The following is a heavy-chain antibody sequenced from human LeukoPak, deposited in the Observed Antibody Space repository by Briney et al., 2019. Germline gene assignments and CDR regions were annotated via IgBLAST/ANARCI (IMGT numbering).Heavy chain of an antibody. CDR1: GYTFTSYD. CDR3: ARVGYYDFWSGYYLFDP. D-gene: IGHD3-3*01. J-gene: IGHJ5*02. CDR2: MNPNSGNT. V-gene: IGHV1-8*01. Sequence: GASVKVSCKASGYTFTSYDINWVRQATGQGLEWMGWMNPNSGNTGYAQKFLGRVTMTRNTSISTAYMELSSLRSEDTAVYYCARVGYYDFWSGYYLFDPWGQGTLVTVSS.